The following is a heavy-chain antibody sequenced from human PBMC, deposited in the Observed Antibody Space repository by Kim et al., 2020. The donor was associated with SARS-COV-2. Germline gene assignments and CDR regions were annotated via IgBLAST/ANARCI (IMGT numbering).Heavy chain of an antibody. CDR1: GYTFTSYG. CDR3: ARERCNYLRVDF. D-gene: IGHD4-4*01. CDR2: INTSNGNT. V-gene: IGHV1-18*04. J-gene: IGHJ4*02. Sequence: ASVKVSCKASGYTFTSYGINWVRQAPGQGLEWIGWINTSNGNTKYAQTLQGRVTMATDTSTSTTYMELRSLTSDDTAVYYCARERCNYLRVDFWGQGTLVTVSS.